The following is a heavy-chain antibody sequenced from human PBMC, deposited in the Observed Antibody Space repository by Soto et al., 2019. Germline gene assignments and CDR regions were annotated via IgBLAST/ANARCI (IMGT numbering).Heavy chain of an antibody. Sequence: PSETLSLTCTLSGGSISSYYWSCIRQPPGKGLEWIGDIYYSGSTNYNPSLKSRVTISVDTSKNQFSLKLSSVTAADTALYYCAKGRSYYYYYGVDVWGQGTTVT. V-gene: IGHV4-59*01. J-gene: IGHJ6*02. CDR2: IYYSGST. CDR1: GGSISSYY. CDR3: AKGRSYYYYYGVDV.